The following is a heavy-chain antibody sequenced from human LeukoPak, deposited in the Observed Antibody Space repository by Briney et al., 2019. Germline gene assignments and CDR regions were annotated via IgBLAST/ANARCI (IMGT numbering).Heavy chain of an antibody. CDR1: GFTFSSYS. CDR2: ISSSSSTI. D-gene: IGHD5-12*01. V-gene: IGHV3-48*02. CDR3: ARDGRWLQFRWFDP. Sequence: PGGSLRLSCAASGFTFSSYSMNWVRQAPGKGLEWVSYISSSSSTIYYAGSVKGRFTISRDNAKNSLYLQMNSLRDEDTAVYYCARDGRWLQFRWFDPWGQGTLVTVSS. J-gene: IGHJ5*02.